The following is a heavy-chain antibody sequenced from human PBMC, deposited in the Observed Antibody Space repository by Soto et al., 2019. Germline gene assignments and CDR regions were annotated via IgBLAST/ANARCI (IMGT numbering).Heavy chain of an antibody. Sequence: SVKVSCKASGFTFTSSAVQWVRQARGQRLEWIGWIVVGSGNTNYAQKFKERVTITRDMSTSTAYMELSSLRSEDTAVYYCAADASTSQPELGIDYCGQRTLVTVSS. V-gene: IGHV1-58*01. CDR2: IVVGSGNT. CDR3: AADASTSQPELGIDY. J-gene: IGHJ4*02. CDR1: GFTFTSSA. D-gene: IGHD1-1*01.